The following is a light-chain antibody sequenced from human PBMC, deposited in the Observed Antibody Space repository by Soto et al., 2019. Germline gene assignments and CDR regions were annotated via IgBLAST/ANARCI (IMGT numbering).Light chain of an antibody. Sequence: DIQMTQSPSSLSASVGDRVTITCRASQSISSYLNWYQQTPGKAPNLLIYAASSLQSGVPSRFSGSGSGTYFTLTISSLQPEDFATYYCQQSYSTPFTFGPGTKVEIK. CDR3: QQSYSTPFT. CDR1: QSISSY. V-gene: IGKV1-39*01. CDR2: AAS. J-gene: IGKJ3*01.